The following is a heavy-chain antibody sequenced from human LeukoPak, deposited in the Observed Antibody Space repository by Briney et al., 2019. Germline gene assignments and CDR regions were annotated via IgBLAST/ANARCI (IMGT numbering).Heavy chain of an antibody. CDR3: ARGKITIFGVVTRRGHYYMDV. J-gene: IGHJ6*03. Sequence: GASVKVSCKASGYTFTSYDINRVRQATGQGLEWMGWMNPNSGNTGYAQKFQGRVTITRNTSISTAYMELSSLRSEDTAVYYCARGKITIFGVVTRRGHYYMDVWGKGTTVTVSS. CDR1: GYTFTSYD. D-gene: IGHD3-3*01. V-gene: IGHV1-8*01. CDR2: MNPNSGNT.